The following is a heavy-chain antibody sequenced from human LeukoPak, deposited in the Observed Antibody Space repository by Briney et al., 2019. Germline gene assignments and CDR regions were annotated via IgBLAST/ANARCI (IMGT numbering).Heavy chain of an antibody. V-gene: IGHV5-51*01. CDR2: IYPGDPET. CDR3: ARPYSSSWYEGAFDI. Sequence: GESLKISCKGSGYIFTSYWIGWVRQMPGKGMEWMGVIYPGDPETRYSPSFQGQVTISADKSISTAYLQWSSLKASDTAMYYCARPYSSSWYEGAFDIWGQGTMVTVSS. J-gene: IGHJ3*02. CDR1: GYIFTSYW. D-gene: IGHD6-13*01.